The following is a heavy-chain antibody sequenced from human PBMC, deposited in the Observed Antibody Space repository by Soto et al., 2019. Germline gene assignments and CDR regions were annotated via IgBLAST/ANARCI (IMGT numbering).Heavy chain of an antibody. CDR2: ISGSGGST. V-gene: IGHV3-23*01. CDR1: GFTFSSYA. D-gene: IGHD5-12*01. CDR3: LVATLWMEDYYGMDV. J-gene: IGHJ6*02. Sequence: GGSLRLSCAASGFTFSSYAMSWVRQAPGKGLEWVSAISGSGGSTYYADSVKGGFTISRDNSKNTLYLQMNSLRAEDTAVYYCLVATLWMEDYYGMDVWGQGTTVTVSS.